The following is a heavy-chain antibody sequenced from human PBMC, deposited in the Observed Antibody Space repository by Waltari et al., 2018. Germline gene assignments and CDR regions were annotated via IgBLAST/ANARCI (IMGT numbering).Heavy chain of an antibody. D-gene: IGHD6-13*01. CDR3: ARGRHSSSNIFWYFDL. CDR2: MDHGGST. CDR1: GGPFSGSF. J-gene: IGHJ2*01. V-gene: IGHV4-34*01. Sequence: QVQLQQWGAGLLKPSETLSLTCAVPGGPFSGSFWSWIRQTPWKGLEWIGDMDHGGSTNYDPSLKSRVAMSADPCKNQFSLRVTSVTAADTALYYCARGRHSSSNIFWYFDLWGRGTLVTVSS.